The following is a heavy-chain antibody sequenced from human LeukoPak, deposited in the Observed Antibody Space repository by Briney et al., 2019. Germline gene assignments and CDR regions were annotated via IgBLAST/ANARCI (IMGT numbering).Heavy chain of an antibody. D-gene: IGHD6-6*01. CDR1: GFTFSSYA. CDR3: ARTYSSSWAPYYYYMDV. J-gene: IGHJ6*03. V-gene: IGHV3-64*01. CDR2: ISSNGGST. Sequence: PGGSLRLSCAASGFTFSSYAMHWVRQAPGKGLEYVTAISSNGGSTYYANSVKGRFTISRDNSKNTLYLQMGSLRAEDMAVYYCARTYSSSWAPYYYYMDVWGKGTTVTVSS.